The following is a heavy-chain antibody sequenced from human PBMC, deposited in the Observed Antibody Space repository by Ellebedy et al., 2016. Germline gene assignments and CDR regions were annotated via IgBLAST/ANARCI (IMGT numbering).Heavy chain of an antibody. CDR2: SDHDGTT. CDR1: VGSFSGYY. V-gene: IGHV4-34*01. Sequence: SETLSLXXAVYVGSFSGYYWSWIRQAPGKGLEWIGESDHDGTTNYNPSLKSRVTISVDTSKNQFSLKLNSVTAADTAMYYCARDHSDFGVVTDWGQGTLVTVSS. D-gene: IGHD3-3*01. CDR3: ARDHSDFGVVTD. J-gene: IGHJ4*02.